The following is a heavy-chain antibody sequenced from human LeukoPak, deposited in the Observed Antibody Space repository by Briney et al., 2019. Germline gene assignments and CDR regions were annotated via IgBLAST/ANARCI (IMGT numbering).Heavy chain of an antibody. V-gene: IGHV3-7*01. CDR2: IKQDGSEK. CDR3: ARVKPQQQLVGFAFDI. J-gene: IGHJ3*02. D-gene: IGHD6-13*01. CDR1: GFTFSSYC. Sequence: GGSLRLSCAASGFTFSSYCMSWVRQAPGKGLEWVANIKQDGSEKYYVDSVKGRFTISTDNEKNSLYLQMNSLRAEDTAVYYCARVKPQQQLVGFAFDIWGQGTMVTVSS.